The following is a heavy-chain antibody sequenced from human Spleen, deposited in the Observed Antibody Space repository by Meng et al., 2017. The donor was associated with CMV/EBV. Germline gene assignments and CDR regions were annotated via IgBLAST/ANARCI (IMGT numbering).Heavy chain of an antibody. Sequence: SETLSLTCTVSGGSVSRYYWSWIRQPPGKGLEWIGEINHSGSTNYNPSLKSRVTISVDTSKNQFSLKLSSVTAADTAVYYCARLKSSTSSYYYYYGMDVWGQGTTVTVSS. V-gene: IGHV4-34*01. CDR3: ARLKSSTSSYYYYYGMDV. CDR1: GGSVSRYY. D-gene: IGHD2-2*01. J-gene: IGHJ6*02. CDR2: INHSGST.